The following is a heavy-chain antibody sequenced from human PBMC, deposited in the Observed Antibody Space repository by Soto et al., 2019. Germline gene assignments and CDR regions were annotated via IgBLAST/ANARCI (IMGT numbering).Heavy chain of an antibody. CDR2: IYDNGTT. CDR1: GASIRSGGYY. CDR3: ASGQVGATTWFDP. D-gene: IGHD1-26*01. Sequence: QLQESGPQLVKPSQTLSLTCTVSGASIRSGGYYWSWIRQDPGKGLEWLGYIYDNGTTYYNPSLKSRFSISRDTSKNQSSLKMTSLTAADTAIYYCASGQVGATTWFDPWGQGTKVTVSS. V-gene: IGHV4-31*03. J-gene: IGHJ5*02.